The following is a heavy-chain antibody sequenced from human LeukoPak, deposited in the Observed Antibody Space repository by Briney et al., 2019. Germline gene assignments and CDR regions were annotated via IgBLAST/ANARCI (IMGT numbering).Heavy chain of an antibody. D-gene: IGHD2-15*01. V-gene: IGHV3-66*02. CDR1: GFTFSTSW. J-gene: IGHJ4*02. CDR2: IYSGGST. CDR3: ARDRYCSGGSCDY. Sequence: PGGSLRLSCAASGFTFSTSWMNWVRQAAGKGLGWVSVIYSGGSTYYADSVKGRFTISRDNSKNTLYLQMNSLRAEDTAVYYCARDRYCSGGSCDYWGQGTLVTVSS.